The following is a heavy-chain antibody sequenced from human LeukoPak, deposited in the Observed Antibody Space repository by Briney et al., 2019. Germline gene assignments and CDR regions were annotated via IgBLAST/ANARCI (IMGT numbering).Heavy chain of an antibody. J-gene: IGHJ4*02. D-gene: IGHD3-9*01. CDR1: GFTFSSYA. Sequence: GRSLRLSCAASGFTFSSYAMHWVRQAPGKGLEWVAVISYDGSNKYYADSVKGRFTISRDNSKNTLYLQMNSLRAEDTAVYYCARAPHNDVLRYFDWLFAYWGQGTLVTVSP. V-gene: IGHV3-30-3*01. CDR2: ISYDGSNK. CDR3: ARAPHNDVLRYFDWLFAY.